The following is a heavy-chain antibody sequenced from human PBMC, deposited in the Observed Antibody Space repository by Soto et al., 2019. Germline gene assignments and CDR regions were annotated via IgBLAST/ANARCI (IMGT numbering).Heavy chain of an antibody. D-gene: IGHD6-19*01. J-gene: IGHJ3*02. V-gene: IGHV4-39*07. Sequence: SETLSLTCTISGDSISISSYYWAWIRQPPGKGLEWIGEIYHSGSTNYNPSLKSRVTISVDTSNNQFSLKLSSVTAADTAVYYCARGRYSSGWYTGVGAFDIWGQGTMVTVSS. CDR3: ARGRYSSGWYTGVGAFDI. CDR2: IYHSGST. CDR1: GDSISISSYY.